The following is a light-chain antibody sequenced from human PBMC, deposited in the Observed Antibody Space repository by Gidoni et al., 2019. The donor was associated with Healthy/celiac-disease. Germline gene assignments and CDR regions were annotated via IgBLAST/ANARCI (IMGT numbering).Light chain of an antibody. J-gene: IGKJ2*01. CDR3: QQHNSAPDT. Sequence: DIQMTQSPSTLSASVGDRVTITCRASQRISSWLAWYQQKPGKAPNLLIYGASSLESGVPSRFSGTGSGTEFTLTISNLQPDDFATYYCQQHNSAPDTFGQGTKLEIK. CDR1: QRISSW. V-gene: IGKV1-5*01. CDR2: GAS.